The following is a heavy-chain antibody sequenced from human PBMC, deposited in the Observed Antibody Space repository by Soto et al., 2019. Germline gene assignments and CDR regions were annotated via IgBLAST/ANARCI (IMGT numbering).Heavy chain of an antibody. D-gene: IGHD1-26*01. J-gene: IGHJ6*03. CDR2: ISKSGNII. V-gene: IGHV3-48*01. CDR1: GFTFSDYN. Sequence: EVQLVESGGGLGQPGGSLRLSCADSGFTFSDYNLNWVRQAPGKGLEWISYISKSGNIIYYADSVNGRFTISRDNAKNSLYLQINSLRAEDTALYYCARAPWSRAIGNMDVWGKGTTVTVSS. CDR3: ARAPWSRAIGNMDV.